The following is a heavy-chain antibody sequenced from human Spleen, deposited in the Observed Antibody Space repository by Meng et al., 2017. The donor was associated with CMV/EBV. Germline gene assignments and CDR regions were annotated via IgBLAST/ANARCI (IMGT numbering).Heavy chain of an antibody. Sequence: ASVKVSCKASGYTFRDYYIHWVRQAPGQRLEWMGWINPHSGGSNYAQKFEGRVTMTRHTSISTAYMELSRLRSDDTAVYYCARSFPHYSQNWFDPWGQGTLVTVSS. J-gene: IGHJ5*02. CDR2: INPHSGGS. CDR3: ARSFPHYSQNWFDP. CDR1: GYTFRDYY. V-gene: IGHV1-2*02. D-gene: IGHD4-11*01.